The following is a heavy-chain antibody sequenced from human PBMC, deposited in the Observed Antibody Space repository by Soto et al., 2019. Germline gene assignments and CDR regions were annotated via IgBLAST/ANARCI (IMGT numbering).Heavy chain of an antibody. Sequence: GESLKISCKGFGYSVTNFWIGWVRQMPGRGLEWMGIIYPGDSDTKYSPSFRGQVTISADKSISTAYLQWSSLRASDSAIYYCAKTSGSYYFDFWGQGTLVTVSS. CDR2: IYPGDSDT. CDR3: AKTSGSYYFDF. CDR1: GYSVTNFW. D-gene: IGHD1-26*01. V-gene: IGHV5-51*01. J-gene: IGHJ4*02.